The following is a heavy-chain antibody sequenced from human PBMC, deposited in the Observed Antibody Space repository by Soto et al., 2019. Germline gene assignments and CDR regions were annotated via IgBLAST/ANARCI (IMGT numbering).Heavy chain of an antibody. J-gene: IGHJ4*02. V-gene: IGHV4-30-4*01. CDR2: IYYSGST. CDR1: GGSISSGDYY. CDR3: ARTYCGGDCYSPTFDY. D-gene: IGHD2-21*02. Sequence: SETLSLTCTVSGGSISSGDYYWSWIRQPPGKGLEWIGYIYYSGSTYYNPSLKSRVTISVDTSKNQFSLKLSSVTAADTAVYYCARTYCGGDCYSPTFDYWGQGTLVTVSS.